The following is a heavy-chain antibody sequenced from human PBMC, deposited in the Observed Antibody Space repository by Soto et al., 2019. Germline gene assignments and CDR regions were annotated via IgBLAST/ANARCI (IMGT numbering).Heavy chain of an antibody. CDR2: IRSKANSYAT. Sequence: EVQLVESGGGLVQPGGSLKLSCAASGFTFSGSAMHWVRQASGKGLEWVGRIRSKANSYATAYAASVKGRFTMSREDSKNTAYLQMNSLKTEDTAVYYCTRLYGDYGWFDPWGQGTLVTVSS. V-gene: IGHV3-73*02. D-gene: IGHD4-17*01. J-gene: IGHJ5*02. CDR1: GFTFSGSA. CDR3: TRLYGDYGWFDP.